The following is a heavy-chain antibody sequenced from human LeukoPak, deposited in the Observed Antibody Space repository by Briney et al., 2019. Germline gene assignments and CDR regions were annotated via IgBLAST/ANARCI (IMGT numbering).Heavy chain of an antibody. CDR3: AGRKLSAWNYMDY. D-gene: IGHD1-1*01. CDR2: INHSGST. J-gene: IGHJ4*02. Sequence: SETLSLTCAVYGGSFSGYYWSWIRQPPGKGLEWIGEINHSGSTNYNPSLKSRVTISVDTSKNQFSLKLSSVTAADTAVYYCAGRKLSAWNYMDYWGQGTLVTVSS. CDR1: GGSFSGYY. V-gene: IGHV4-34*01.